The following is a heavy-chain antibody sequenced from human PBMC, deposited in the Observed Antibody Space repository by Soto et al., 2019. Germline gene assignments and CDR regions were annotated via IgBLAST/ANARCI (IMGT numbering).Heavy chain of an antibody. Sequence: VASVKVSCKASGGTFSSYAISWVRQAPGQGLEWMGGIIPIFGTANYAQKFQGRVTITADKSTSTAYMELSSLRSEDTAVYYCARSGYCGGDCYDFDYWGQGTLVTSPQ. J-gene: IGHJ4*02. CDR1: GGTFSSYA. CDR3: ARSGYCGGDCYDFDY. CDR2: IIPIFGTA. D-gene: IGHD2-21*02. V-gene: IGHV1-69*06.